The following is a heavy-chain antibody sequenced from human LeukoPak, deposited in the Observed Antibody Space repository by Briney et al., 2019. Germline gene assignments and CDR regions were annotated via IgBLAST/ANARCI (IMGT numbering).Heavy chain of an antibody. CDR3: ARVLGQNWFDP. V-gene: IGHV3-21*01. CDR2: ISSSSSYI. J-gene: IGHJ5*02. Sequence: GGSLRLSCAASGFTFSSYSMNWVRQAPGKGLEWVSSISSSSSYIYYADSEKGRFTISRDNAKNSLYLQMNSLRAEDTAVYYCARVLGQNWFDPWGQGTLVTVSS. CDR1: GFTFSSYS.